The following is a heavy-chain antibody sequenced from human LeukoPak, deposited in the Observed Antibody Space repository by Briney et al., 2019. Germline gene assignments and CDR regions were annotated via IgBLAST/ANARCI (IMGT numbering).Heavy chain of an antibody. CDR3: ARARVVAAAPFDY. V-gene: IGHV4-4*07. Sequence: SETLSLTCTVSGGSSISYYWSWIRQPAGKGLEWIGRIYTSGSTNYNPSLKRRVTISVDKSKNQFSLKLSSVTAADTAVYYCARARVVAAAPFDYWGEGTLVTVSS. CDR1: GGSSISYY. CDR2: IYTSGST. D-gene: IGHD6-13*01. J-gene: IGHJ4*02.